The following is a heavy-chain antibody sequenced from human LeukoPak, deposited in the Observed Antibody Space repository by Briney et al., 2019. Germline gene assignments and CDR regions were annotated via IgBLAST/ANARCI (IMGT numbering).Heavy chain of an antibody. J-gene: IGHJ4*02. D-gene: IGHD3-10*01. Sequence: GGSLRLSCAASGFTFSSYTMSWVRQAPGKGLEWVSGITSSGAHTYYVDSVKGRFTISRGNSKNTLYLQMNSLRAEDTAVYYCANEIYYASGSYPDYWGQGTLVTVSS. CDR2: ITSSGAHT. CDR1: GFTFSSYT. CDR3: ANEIYYASGSYPDY. V-gene: IGHV3-23*01.